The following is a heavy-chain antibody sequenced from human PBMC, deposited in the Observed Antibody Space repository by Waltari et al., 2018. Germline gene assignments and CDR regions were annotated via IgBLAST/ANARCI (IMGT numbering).Heavy chain of an antibody. J-gene: IGHJ6*02. D-gene: IGHD2-15*01. CDR1: GFTFSSND. CDR3: ATISSVAIH. V-gene: IGHV3-13*01. CDR2: ISSTGDT. Sequence: EVQLVESGGGLVQPGGSLRLSCAASGFTFSSNDIHWVRQATGKGLEWVSAISSTGDTYYAASVRGRFTISRENAQRSVYLQMNSLRAGDTALYYCATISSVAIHWGQGTTVTVSS.